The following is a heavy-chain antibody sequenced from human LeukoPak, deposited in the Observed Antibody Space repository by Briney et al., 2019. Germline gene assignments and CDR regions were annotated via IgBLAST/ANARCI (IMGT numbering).Heavy chain of an antibody. D-gene: IGHD6-19*01. CDR1: GGSISSSTYH. J-gene: IGHJ4*02. CDR2: IHYSGST. Sequence: SETLSLTCTVSGGSISSSTYHWGWIRQPPGKGLEWIGGIHYSGSTYYSPSLKSRVTISVDTSNNQFSLKLSAVSAADTAVYYCASHVDSSGWYRSYFDYWGQGTLVTVSS. V-gene: IGHV4-39*01. CDR3: ASHVDSSGWYRSYFDY.